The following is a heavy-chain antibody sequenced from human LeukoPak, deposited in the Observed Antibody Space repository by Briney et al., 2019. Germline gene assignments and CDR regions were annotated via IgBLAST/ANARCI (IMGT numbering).Heavy chain of an antibody. V-gene: IGHV1-18*01. CDR2: ISASNGNT. J-gene: IGHJ3*02. Sequence: GASVRVSCKASGYTFTRYGISWVRQAPGQGLQWLGWISASNGNTNYAQKFRDRVTMSTDTSTGTAYLDVRSLRSDDTAVYYCSLGELSLMGAFDIWGQGTMVTVS. CDR3: SLGELSLMGAFDI. D-gene: IGHD3-16*02. CDR1: GYTFTRYG.